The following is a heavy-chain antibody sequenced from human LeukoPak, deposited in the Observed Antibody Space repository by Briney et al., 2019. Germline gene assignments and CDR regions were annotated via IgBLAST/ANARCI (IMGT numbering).Heavy chain of an antibody. V-gene: IGHV3-21*01. Sequence: GGSLRLSCAASGFTFSSYSMNWVRQAPGKGLEWVSSISSSSSYIYYADSVKGRFTISRDNAKNSLYLQMNSLRAEDAAVHYCARDSAVDTAIFDYWGQGTLVTVSS. CDR3: ARDSAVDTAIFDY. D-gene: IGHD5-18*01. CDR2: ISSSSSYI. J-gene: IGHJ4*02. CDR1: GFTFSSYS.